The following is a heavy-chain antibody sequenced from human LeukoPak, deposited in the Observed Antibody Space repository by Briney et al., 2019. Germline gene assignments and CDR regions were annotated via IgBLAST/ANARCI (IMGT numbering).Heavy chain of an antibody. CDR3: ARESGSGWYTVDY. CDR1: GFTVSSNY. CDR2: IYSGGST. D-gene: IGHD6-19*01. Sequence: QPGGSLRLSCAASGFTVSSNYMSWVRQAPGKGLEWVSVIYSGGSTYYADSVKGRFTISRDNSKNTLYLQMNSLRAEDTAVHYCARESGSGWYTVDYWGQGTLVTVSS. J-gene: IGHJ4*02. V-gene: IGHV3-53*01.